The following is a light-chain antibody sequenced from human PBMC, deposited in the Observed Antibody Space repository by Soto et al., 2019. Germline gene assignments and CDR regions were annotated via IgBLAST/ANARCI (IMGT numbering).Light chain of an antibody. CDR2: GAS. Sequence: EVVLTQSPGTLSLSPGERATLSCRASQSFAANYLAWYQQKRCQPPRLLIYGASSRATGIPDRFSGSGSGPDFTLTISRLEPEDFSVYYCHQYGTAPLTFGPGTKVDIK. CDR3: HQYGTAPLT. J-gene: IGKJ3*01. V-gene: IGKV3-20*01. CDR1: QSFAANY.